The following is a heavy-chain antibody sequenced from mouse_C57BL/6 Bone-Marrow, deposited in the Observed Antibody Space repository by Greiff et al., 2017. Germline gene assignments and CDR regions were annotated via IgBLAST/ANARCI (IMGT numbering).Heavy chain of an antibody. J-gene: IGHJ4*01. CDR1: GYAFSSSW. D-gene: IGHD2-4*01. CDR3: ARRFYDYDRYYAMDY. CDR2: IYPGDGDT. Sequence: VQLVESGPELVKPGASVKISCKASGYAFSSSWMNWVKQRPGKGLEWIGRIYPGDGDTNYNGKFKGKATLTADKSSSTAYMQLSSLTSEDSAVYFCARRFYDYDRYYAMDYWGQGTSVTVSS. V-gene: IGHV1-82*01.